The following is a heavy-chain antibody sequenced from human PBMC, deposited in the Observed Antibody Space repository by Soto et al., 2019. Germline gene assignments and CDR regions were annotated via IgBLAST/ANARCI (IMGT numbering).Heavy chain of an antibody. Sequence: QITLMESGPTLVKPTQTLTLTCTFSGFSLSTGGVGVGWIRQPPGKALEWLALIYWDDDKRYSPSLRSRLTITKDTSKNQVVLTMTNMDPVDTATYYCTHSRCGGDCLQSYSSHYYDGMDVWGQGTTVTVSS. J-gene: IGHJ6*02. V-gene: IGHV2-5*02. CDR1: GFSLSTGGVG. CDR2: IYWDDDK. D-gene: IGHD2-21*02. CDR3: THSRCGGDCLQSYSSHYYDGMDV.